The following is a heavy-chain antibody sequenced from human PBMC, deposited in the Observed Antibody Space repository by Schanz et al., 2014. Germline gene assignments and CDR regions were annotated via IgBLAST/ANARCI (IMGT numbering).Heavy chain of an antibody. D-gene: IGHD3-9*01. CDR3: ARVRYDILTDYYTEYYFDS. J-gene: IGHJ4*02. Sequence: EVTLVESGGGLVKPGGSLRLSCAGTGFTFSRYNMNWVRQAPGRGLEWVSSISRSSGRIYYSDSVKGRFTISRDNAKNLVYLQMNSLRAEDTAVYYCARVRYDILTDYYTEYYFDSWGQGTLVAVSS. V-gene: IGHV3-21*06. CDR1: GFTFSRYN. CDR2: ISRSSGRI.